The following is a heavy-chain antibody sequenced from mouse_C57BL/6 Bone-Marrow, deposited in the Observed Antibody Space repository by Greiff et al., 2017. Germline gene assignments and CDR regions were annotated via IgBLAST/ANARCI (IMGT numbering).Heavy chain of an antibody. CDR1: GFNIKNTD. J-gene: IGHJ2*01. CDR3: AWDWVYGY. D-gene: IGHD1-1*02. Sequence: VQLQQSVAELVRPGASVKLSCTASGFNIKNTDMHWVKQRPEQGLEWIGRIDPADGNTTYAPKFQGKATLAADTSSNTAYLQLSSLTSEDTAIYYCAWDWVYGYWGQGTTLTVSS. V-gene: IGHV14-3*01. CDR2: IDPADGNT.